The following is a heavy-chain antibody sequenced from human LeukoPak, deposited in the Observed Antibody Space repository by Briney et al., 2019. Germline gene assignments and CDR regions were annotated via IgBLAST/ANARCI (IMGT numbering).Heavy chain of an antibody. Sequence: ASVKVSCKASGYTFTGYFIHWVRQAPGQGLEWMGWINPNSGGTNYAQKFQGRVTMTRDTTISTAYMELSRLRSDDTAVYYCARDERYDSSGYPFDYWGQGTLVTVSS. J-gene: IGHJ4*02. D-gene: IGHD3-22*01. V-gene: IGHV1-2*02. CDR2: INPNSGGT. CDR1: GYTFTGYF. CDR3: ARDERYDSSGYPFDY.